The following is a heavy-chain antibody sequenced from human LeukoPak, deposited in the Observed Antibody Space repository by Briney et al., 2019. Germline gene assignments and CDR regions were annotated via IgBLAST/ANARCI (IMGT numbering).Heavy chain of an antibody. D-gene: IGHD3-22*01. CDR3: ARQRDYYDSSVAFDI. CDR1: GGTFSSYA. Sequence: SVKVSCKASGGTFSSYAISWVRQAPGQGLEWMGRIIPILGIANYAQKFQGRVTITADKSTSTAYMELSSLRSEDTAVYYCARQRDYYDSSVAFDIWGQGTMVTVSS. J-gene: IGHJ3*02. V-gene: IGHV1-69*04. CDR2: IIPILGIA.